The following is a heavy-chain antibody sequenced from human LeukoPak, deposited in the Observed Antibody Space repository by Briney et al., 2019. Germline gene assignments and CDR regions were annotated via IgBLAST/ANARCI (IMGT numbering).Heavy chain of an antibody. CDR1: GGTFSSYA. J-gene: IGHJ4*02. V-gene: IGHV1-69*13. D-gene: IGHD3-22*01. CDR2: IIPIFGTA. CDR3: ARGGYHYDSSGYSHLPDY. Sequence: ASVKVSCKASGGTFSSYAISWVRQAPGRGLEWMGEIIPIFGTANYAQKFQGRVTITADESTSTAYMELSSLRSEDTAVYYCARGGYHYDSSGYSHLPDYWGQGTLVTVSA.